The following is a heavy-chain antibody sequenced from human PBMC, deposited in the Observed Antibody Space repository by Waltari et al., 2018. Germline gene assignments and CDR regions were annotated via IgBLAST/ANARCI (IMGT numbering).Heavy chain of an antibody. CDR1: GFNLSSSW. V-gene: IGHV3-7*01. Sequence: EVQLVESGGGLVQPGGSLRLSGAASGFNLSSSWMSWVRQAPGKGLEWVANIMTDGSEEYYVDSVRGRFTISRDNAKNSLFLQMNSLRPEDTAVYYCARDQWFAFDIWGQGTMVTVSS. CDR3: ARDQWFAFDI. J-gene: IGHJ3*02. CDR2: IMTDGSEE. D-gene: IGHD3-22*01.